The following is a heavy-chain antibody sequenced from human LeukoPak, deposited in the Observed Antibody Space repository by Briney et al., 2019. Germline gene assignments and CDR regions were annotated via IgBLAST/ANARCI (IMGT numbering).Heavy chain of an antibody. CDR2: IIPIFGTA. D-gene: IGHD2-15*01. V-gene: IGHV1-69*13. CDR3: ARGDCSGGSCYGGFNWFDP. CDR1: GGTFSSYA. Sequence: AASVKVSCKASGGTFSSYAISWVRQAPGQGLEWMGGIIPIFGTANYAQKFQGRVTITADESTSTAYMELSSLRSEDTAVYYCARGDCSGGSCYGGFNWFDPWGQGTLVTVSS. J-gene: IGHJ5*02.